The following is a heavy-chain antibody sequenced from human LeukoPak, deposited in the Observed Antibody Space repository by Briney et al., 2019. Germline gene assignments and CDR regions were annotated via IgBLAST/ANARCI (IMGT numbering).Heavy chain of an antibody. Sequence: SETLSLTCTVSGGSISSGGYYWSWIRQHPGKGLEWIGYIYYSGSTYYNPSLKSRVTISVDTSKNQFSLKLSSVTAADTAVYYCARDAHKAYSSSWYEGLLFDYWGQGTLVTVSS. CDR1: GGSISSGGYY. J-gene: IGHJ4*02. V-gene: IGHV4-31*03. D-gene: IGHD6-13*01. CDR3: ARDAHKAYSSSWYEGLLFDY. CDR2: IYYSGST.